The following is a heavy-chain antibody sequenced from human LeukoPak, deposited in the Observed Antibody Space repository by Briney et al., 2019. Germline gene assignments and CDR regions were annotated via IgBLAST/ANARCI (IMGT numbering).Heavy chain of an antibody. Sequence: GESLKISCKGSGYSFTSYWIGWVRQMPGEGLEWMGIIYPADSDTRYSPSFQGQVTISADKSISTAYLQWSRLKASDTAMYYCATASYCTGGSCYFDYWGQGTLVTVSS. J-gene: IGHJ4*02. CDR2: IYPADSDT. CDR1: GYSFTSYW. D-gene: IGHD2-8*02. V-gene: IGHV5-51*01. CDR3: ATASYCTGGSCYFDY.